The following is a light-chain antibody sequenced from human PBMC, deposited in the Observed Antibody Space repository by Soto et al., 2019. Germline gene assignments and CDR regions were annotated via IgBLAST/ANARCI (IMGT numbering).Light chain of an antibody. V-gene: IGLV2-14*01. Sequence: QSALTQPASVSGSPGQSITISCTGTSSDVGGYNYVSWYQQHPGKAPKLMIYDVSNRPSGVSNRFSGSKSGNPASLTISGLQAEDEADYYCSSYTSSSTPYYVFGTGTKLTVL. CDR2: DVS. CDR3: SSYTSSSTPYYV. J-gene: IGLJ1*01. CDR1: SSDVGGYNY.